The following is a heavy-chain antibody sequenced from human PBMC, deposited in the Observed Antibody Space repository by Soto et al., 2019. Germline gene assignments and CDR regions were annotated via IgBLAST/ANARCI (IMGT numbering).Heavy chain of an antibody. CDR3: TTSNLGVDF. Sequence: GGSLRLSCAASGLIFSDVWMTWVRQAPGKGLEWVGRIKTRPDDGTIDYAAPVRGRFTISRDDSKNTLYLQMTSLTPDDTGVYYCTTSNLGVDFWGPGTLVTVSS. CDR2: IKTRPDDGTI. D-gene: IGHD1-1*01. V-gene: IGHV3-15*01. J-gene: IGHJ4*02. CDR1: GLIFSDVW.